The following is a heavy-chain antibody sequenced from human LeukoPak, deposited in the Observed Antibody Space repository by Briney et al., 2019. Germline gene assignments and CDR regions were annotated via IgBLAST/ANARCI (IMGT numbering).Heavy chain of an antibody. CDR1: GYTFTSYG. D-gene: IGHD3-3*01. J-gene: IGHJ5*02. Sequence: ASVKVSCKASGYTFTSYGITWVRQAPGQGLEWMGRINPNSGGTNYAQKFQGRVIMTRDTSISTAYMELSSLTSDDTAVYYCARDSGISFNWFDPWGQGTLVTVSS. CDR2: INPNSGGT. V-gene: IGHV1-2*06. CDR3: ARDSGISFNWFDP.